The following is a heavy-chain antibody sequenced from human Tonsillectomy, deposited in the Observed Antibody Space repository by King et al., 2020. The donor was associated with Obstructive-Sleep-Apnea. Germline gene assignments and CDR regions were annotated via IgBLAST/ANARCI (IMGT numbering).Heavy chain of an antibody. Sequence: QLVQSGGEVKRPGASVKVSCKASGYTFTEYGIAWVRQAPGQGFEWMGWISVHNGDTHCPQKVENRVTMTTDTSTRTVYMELRNLRSDDTAIYYCARALIITVTTYSPPVNYYYGLDVWGQGTTVTVSS. D-gene: IGHD4-17*01. CDR3: ARALIITVTTYSPPVNYYYGLDV. V-gene: IGHV1-18*01. J-gene: IGHJ6*02. CDR1: GYTFTEYG. CDR2: ISVHNGDT.